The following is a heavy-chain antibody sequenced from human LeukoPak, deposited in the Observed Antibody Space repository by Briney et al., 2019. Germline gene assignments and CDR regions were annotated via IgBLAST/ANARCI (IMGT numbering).Heavy chain of an antibody. V-gene: IGHV4-39*07. D-gene: IGHD3-22*01. CDR2: IYYGGST. Sequence: PSETLSLTCPVSGDSISSSSDFWGWIRQPPGKGLEWIGSIYYGGSTNYNPSLKSRVTISVDTSKNQLSLKVRSVTAADTAVYYCARDRGGGYYLDYWGQGTLVTVSS. CDR1: GDSISSSSDF. J-gene: IGHJ4*02. CDR3: ARDRGGGYYLDY.